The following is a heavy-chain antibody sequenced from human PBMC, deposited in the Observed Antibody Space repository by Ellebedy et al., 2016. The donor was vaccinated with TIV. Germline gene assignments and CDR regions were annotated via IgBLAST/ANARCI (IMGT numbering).Heavy chain of an antibody. D-gene: IGHD3-10*01. CDR1: GYSFTTYW. V-gene: IGHV5-51*01. J-gene: IGHJ3*02. Sequence: GESLKISCTGSGYSFTTYWIGWVRQMPGKGLEWMGIIYPGDSDTRYSPSFQGQVTISADKSISTAYLQWSSLKASDTAMYYCARRITMVRGVIRETYAFDIWGQGTMVTVSS. CDR3: ARRITMVRGVIRETYAFDI. CDR2: IYPGDSDT.